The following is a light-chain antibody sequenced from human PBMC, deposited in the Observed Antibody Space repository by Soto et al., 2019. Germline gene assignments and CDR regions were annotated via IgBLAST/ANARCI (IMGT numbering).Light chain of an antibody. V-gene: IGLV2-14*01. CDR2: GVS. Sequence: QSVLTQPASVSGSPGQSVTISCTGTSSDVGGYNYVSWYQQLPGEAPKLILYGVSDRPPGVSDRFSGSKSGDTASLTVSGLQAEDEADYYCSSCTSTRTYFFGSGTKVTVL. CDR3: SSCTSTRTYF. CDR1: SSDVGGYNY. J-gene: IGLJ1*01.